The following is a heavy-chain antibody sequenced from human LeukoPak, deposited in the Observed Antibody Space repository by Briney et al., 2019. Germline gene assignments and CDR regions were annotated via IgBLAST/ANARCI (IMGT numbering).Heavy chain of an antibody. CDR2: ISSSSSYI. CDR3: VKDAVLLARLASIAAQKDAFDI. J-gene: IGHJ3*02. V-gene: IGHV3-21*01. D-gene: IGHD6-6*01. Sequence: GGSLRLSCAASGFTFSSYSMNWVRQAPGKGLEWVSSISSSSSYIYYADSVKGRFTISRDNAKNTLYLQMNSLRAEDTAVYYCVKDAVLLARLASIAAQKDAFDIWGQGTMVTVSS. CDR1: GFTFSSYS.